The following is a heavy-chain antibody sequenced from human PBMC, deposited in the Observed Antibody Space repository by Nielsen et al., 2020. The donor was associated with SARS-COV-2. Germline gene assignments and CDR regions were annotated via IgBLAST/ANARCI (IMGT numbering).Heavy chain of an antibody. Sequence: ASVKVSCKASGYTFSNYAVHWVRQAPGQRLELMGWINAGYGNTKYSQKFQGRVTITRDTSASTAYLELSSLRSEDTAVYFCAREGSSWSFDYWGQGTLVTVSS. CDR3: AREGSSWSFDY. D-gene: IGHD6-13*01. CDR2: INAGYGNT. J-gene: IGHJ4*02. CDR1: GYTFSNYA. V-gene: IGHV1-3*01.